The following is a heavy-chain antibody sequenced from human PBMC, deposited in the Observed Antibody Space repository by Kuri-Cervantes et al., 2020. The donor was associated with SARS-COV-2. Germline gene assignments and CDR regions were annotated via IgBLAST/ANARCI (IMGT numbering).Heavy chain of an antibody. V-gene: IGHV4-61*09. CDR2: IYTSGST. CDR3: ARVRDVVVIAPYFDY. J-gene: IGHJ4*02. CDR1: GGSISSGSYY. D-gene: IGHD2-21*01. Sequence: LRLSCTVSGGSISSGSYYWSWIRQPAGKGLEWIGYIYTSGSTNYNPSLKSRVTISVDTSKNQFSLKLSSVTAADTAVYYCARVRDVVVIAPYFDYWGQGTLVIVSS.